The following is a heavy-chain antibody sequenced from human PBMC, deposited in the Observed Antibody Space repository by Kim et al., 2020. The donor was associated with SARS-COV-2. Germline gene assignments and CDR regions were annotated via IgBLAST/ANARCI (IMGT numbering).Heavy chain of an antibody. CDR3: ARGRVDDPHAFDI. CDR1: GFTFSSYS. V-gene: IGHV3-21*01. CDR2: ISSSSSYI. J-gene: IGHJ3*02. Sequence: GGSLRLSCAASGFTFSSYSMNWVRQAPGKGLEWVSSISSSSSYIYYADSVKGRFTISRDNAKNSLYLQMNSLRAEDTAVYYCARGRVDDPHAFDIWGQGTMVTVSS. D-gene: IGHD5-12*01.